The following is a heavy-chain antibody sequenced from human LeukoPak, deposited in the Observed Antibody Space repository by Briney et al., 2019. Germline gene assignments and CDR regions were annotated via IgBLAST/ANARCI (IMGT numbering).Heavy chain of an antibody. D-gene: IGHD5-18*01. Sequence: GESLKISCKGSGYSFTNYWIGWVRQLPGKGLEWTGIIYPDDSDTRQSPSFQGQVTMSADKSISTAYLQWSSLKASDTAMYYCARHSSPAMVLLDYWGQGTLVTVSS. CDR2: IYPDDSDT. V-gene: IGHV5-51*01. CDR3: ARHSSPAMVLLDY. J-gene: IGHJ4*02. CDR1: GYSFTNYW.